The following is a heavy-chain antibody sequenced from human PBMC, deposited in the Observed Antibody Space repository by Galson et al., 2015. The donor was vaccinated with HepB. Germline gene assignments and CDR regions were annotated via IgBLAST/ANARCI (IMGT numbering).Heavy chain of an antibody. J-gene: IGHJ5*02. D-gene: IGHD3-22*01. Sequence: QVQLQESGPGLVKPSETLSLTCAVSGGSISSGGYSWSWIRQPPGKGLEWIGYIYHSGSTYYNPSLKSRVTISVDRSKNQFSLKLSSVTAADTAVYYCARGGDSSGPPLPWFDPWGQGTLVTVSS. CDR2: IYHSGST. CDR1: GGSISSGGYS. CDR3: ARGGDSSGPPLPWFDP. V-gene: IGHV4-30-2*01.